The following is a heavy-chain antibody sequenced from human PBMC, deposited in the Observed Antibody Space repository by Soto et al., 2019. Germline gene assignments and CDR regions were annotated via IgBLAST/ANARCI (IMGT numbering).Heavy chain of an antibody. CDR1: GYTFTSYG. CDR3: ARDLGYYDFWSGWRALQLIDY. J-gene: IGHJ4*02. V-gene: IGHV1-18*01. Sequence: GXSVKVSCKASGYTFTSYGISWVRQAPGQGLEWMGWISAYNGNTNYAQKLQGRVTMTTDTSTSTAYMELRSLRSDDTAVYYCARDLGYYDFWSGWRALQLIDYWGQGTLATAPQ. CDR2: ISAYNGNT. D-gene: IGHD3-3*01.